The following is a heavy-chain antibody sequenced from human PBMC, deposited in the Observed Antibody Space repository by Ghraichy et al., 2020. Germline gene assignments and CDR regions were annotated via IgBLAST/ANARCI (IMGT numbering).Heavy chain of an antibody. CDR2: IIHSGTT. D-gene: IGHD3-22*01. CDR3: ARERGPRGSDTSGPGGEDRDV. CDR1: GGSFSGYN. J-gene: IGHJ6*03. V-gene: IGHV4-34*12. Sequence: SETLSLTCAAYGGSFSGYNWSWIRQPPGKGLEWIGEIIHSGTTHYNPALKSRVTTSVDTSTNQFSLKLRSVTAADTAVSYCARERGPRGSDTSGPGGEDRDVWGKGTTVTVSS.